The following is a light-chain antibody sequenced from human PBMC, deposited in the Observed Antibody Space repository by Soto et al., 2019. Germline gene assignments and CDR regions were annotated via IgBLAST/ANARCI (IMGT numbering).Light chain of an antibody. CDR3: QHYNNWPRT. J-gene: IGKJ1*01. CDR2: GAS. Sequence: EMVMTQSPATFTVSPGERATLSCRARQSVSSDLAWYQQKPGQAPRLLIYGASTRATGIPARFSGSGSGTEFTLTISSLQSEDFAVYYCQHYNNWPRTFGQGTKVDIK. CDR1: QSVSSD. V-gene: IGKV3-15*01.